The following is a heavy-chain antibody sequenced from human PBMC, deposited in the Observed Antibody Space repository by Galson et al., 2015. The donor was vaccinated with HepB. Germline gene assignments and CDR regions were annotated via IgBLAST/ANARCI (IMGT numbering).Heavy chain of an antibody. J-gene: IGHJ4*02. V-gene: IGHV3-30*02. CDR3: AKTPVTMINYFDY. CDR1: GFTFSSYG. Sequence: SLRLYCAASGFTFSSYGMHWVRQAPGKGLEWVAFIRYDGSNKYYADSVKGRFTISRDNSKNTLYLQMNSLRAEDTAVYYCAKTPVTMINYFDYWGQGTLVTVSS. CDR2: IRYDGSNK. D-gene: IGHD3-22*01.